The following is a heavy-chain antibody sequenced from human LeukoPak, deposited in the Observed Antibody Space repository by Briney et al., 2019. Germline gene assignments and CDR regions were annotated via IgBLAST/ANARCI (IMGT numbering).Heavy chain of an antibody. CDR3: ARARGSQSRVYYMDV. D-gene: IGHD3-10*01. J-gene: IGHJ6*03. Sequence: GASVKVSCKASGYTFTGYYMHWVRQAPGQGLEWMGWINPNSGGTNYAQKLQGRVTMTTDTSTSTAYMELRSLRSDDTAVYYCARARGSQSRVYYMDVWGKGTTVTVSS. CDR2: INPNSGGT. V-gene: IGHV1-2*02. CDR1: GYTFTGYY.